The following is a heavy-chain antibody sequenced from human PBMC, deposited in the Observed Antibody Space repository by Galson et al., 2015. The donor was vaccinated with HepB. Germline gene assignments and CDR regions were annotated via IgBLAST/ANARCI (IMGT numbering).Heavy chain of an antibody. J-gene: IGHJ5*02. D-gene: IGHD3-10*01. Sequence: LSLTCAVYGGSFSGYYWSWIRQPPGKGLEWIGEINHSGSTNYNPSLKSRVTISVDTSKNQLSLKLSSVTAADTAVYYCARGGVYYYGSGSLRWFDPWGQGTLVTVSS. V-gene: IGHV4-34*01. CDR2: INHSGST. CDR1: GGSFSGYY. CDR3: ARGGVYYYGSGSLRWFDP.